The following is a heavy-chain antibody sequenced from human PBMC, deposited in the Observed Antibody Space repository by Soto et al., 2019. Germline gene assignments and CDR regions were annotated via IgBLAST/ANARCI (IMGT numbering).Heavy chain of an antibody. Sequence: SQTLSLTCAITGGSVSINSAAWNWIRQSPSRGLEWLGRTYYRSKWYNDYAVSVKSRITINPDTSKNQFSLQLNSVTPEDTAVYYCAREDVIAVAGWFDPWGQGTLVTVSS. CDR2: TYYRSKWYN. V-gene: IGHV6-1*01. J-gene: IGHJ5*02. D-gene: IGHD6-19*01. CDR1: GGSVSINSAA. CDR3: AREDVIAVAGWFDP.